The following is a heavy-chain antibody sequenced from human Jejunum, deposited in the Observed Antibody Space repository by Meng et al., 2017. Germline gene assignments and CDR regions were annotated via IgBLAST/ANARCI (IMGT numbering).Heavy chain of an antibody. J-gene: IGHJ4*02. CDR2: IYYSGST. CDR3: ARHFLTMSKDYFDY. D-gene: IGHD2/OR15-2a*01. Sequence: QLQVQESGPGLVKPSETLSLACTVSGGSTITTGYYWGWIRQPPGKGLEWMGSIYYSGSTYYNSPLQSRLTISVDTSKNQFSLKLRSVTAADTAIYYCARHFLTMSKDYFDYWGQGTLVTVSS. CDR1: GGSTITTGYY. V-gene: IGHV4-39*01.